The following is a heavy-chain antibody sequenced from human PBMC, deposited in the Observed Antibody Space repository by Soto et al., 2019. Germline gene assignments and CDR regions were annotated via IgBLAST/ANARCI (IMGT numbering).Heavy chain of an antibody. D-gene: IGHD6-13*01. J-gene: IGHJ4*02. CDR2: IYYSGST. CDR1: GGNSSSYY. Sequence: SETLSLTCTVAGGNSSSYYWSWLRPPPGKGLEWIGYIYYSGSTNYNPSLKSRVTISVDTSKNQFSLKLSSVTAADTAVYYCARGGLYSSSWLDYWGQGTLVTVSS. V-gene: IGHV4-59*01. CDR3: ARGGLYSSSWLDY.